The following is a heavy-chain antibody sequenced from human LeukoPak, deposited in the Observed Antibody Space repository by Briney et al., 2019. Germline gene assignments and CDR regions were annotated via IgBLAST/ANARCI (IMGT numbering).Heavy chain of an antibody. D-gene: IGHD1-26*01. CDR3: ARSIVGATAVDY. CDR1: GGSISSYY. CDR2: IYYSGST. J-gene: IGHJ4*02. V-gene: IGHV4-59*08. Sequence: TSETLSLTCTVSGGSISSYYWSWIRQPPGKGLEWIGYIYYSGSTNYNPSLKSRVTISVDTSKNQFSLKLSSVTAADTAVYYCARSIVGATAVDYWGQGTLVTVSS.